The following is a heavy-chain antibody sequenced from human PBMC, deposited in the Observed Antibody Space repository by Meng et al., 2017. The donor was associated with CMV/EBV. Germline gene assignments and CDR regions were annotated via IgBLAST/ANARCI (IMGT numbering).Heavy chain of an antibody. CDR2: IYYSGST. V-gene: IGHV4-59*01. D-gene: IGHD3-10*01. Sequence: SETLSLTCTVSGGSISSYYWSWIRQPPGKGLEWIGYIYYSGSTNYNPSLKSRVTISVDTSKNQFSLKLSSVTAADTAVYYCARAGDGSGTKWVSWDYYYGMDVWGQGTTVTVSS. CDR1: GGSISSYY. CDR3: ARAGDGSGTKWVSWDYYYGMDV. J-gene: IGHJ6*02.